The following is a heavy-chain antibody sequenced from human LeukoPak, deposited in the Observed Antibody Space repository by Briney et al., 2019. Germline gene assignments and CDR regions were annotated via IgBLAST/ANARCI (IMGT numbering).Heavy chain of an antibody. CDR2: IWYDGRNK. CDR1: GFRFSTYG. CDR3: AKAKFTVTTVYFDY. D-gene: IGHD4-17*01. V-gene: IGHV3-33*03. Sequence: GGSLRLSCAASGFRFSTYGMHWVRQAPGKGLEWVADIWYDGRNKSYGDSVKGRFTISRDNSKNTLYLQMNSLRAEDTAVYYCAKAKFTVTTVYFDYWGQGTLVTVSS. J-gene: IGHJ4*02.